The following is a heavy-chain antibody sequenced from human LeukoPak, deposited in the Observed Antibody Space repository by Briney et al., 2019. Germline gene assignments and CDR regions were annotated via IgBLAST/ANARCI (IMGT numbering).Heavy chain of an antibody. D-gene: IGHD2-2*01. CDR2: IYYSGST. Sequence: SQTLSLTCTVSGGSISSGDYYWSWIRQPPGKGLEWIGYIYYSGSTYYNPSLKGRVTISVDTSKNQFSLKLSSVTAADTAVYYCARPVVPAAPDAFDIWGQGTMVTVSS. CDR3: ARPVVPAAPDAFDI. J-gene: IGHJ3*02. V-gene: IGHV4-30-4*08. CDR1: GGSISSGDYY.